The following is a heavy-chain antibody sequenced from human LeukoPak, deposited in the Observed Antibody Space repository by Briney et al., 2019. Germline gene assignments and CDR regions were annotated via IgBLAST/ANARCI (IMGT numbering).Heavy chain of an antibody. J-gene: IGHJ6*03. D-gene: IGHD2-15*01. CDR1: GGSISSYY. Sequence: PSETLSLTCTVSGGSISSYYWSWIRQPAGKGLEWIGRIYTSGSTNYNPSLKSRVTMSVDTSKNQFSLKLSSVTAADTAVYYCARACGGSCYPRPYYYYMGVWRKGTTVTVSS. V-gene: IGHV4-4*07. CDR2: IYTSGST. CDR3: ARACGGSCYPRPYYYYMGV.